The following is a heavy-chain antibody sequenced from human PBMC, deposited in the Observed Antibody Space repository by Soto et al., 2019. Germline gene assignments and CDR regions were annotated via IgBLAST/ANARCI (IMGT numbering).Heavy chain of an antibody. CDR3: ARGERRVSMTGTRFWFDP. D-gene: IGHD3-9*01. CDR2: IDQSGTT. Sequence: SETLSLTCVVSGASISSYHWWTWVRQPPGKTLEWIGEIDQSGTTNYNPSLKSRVTVSGDKSKNQFSLSLTSVTAADTAVYYCARGERRVSMTGTRFWFDPWGQGTLVTVSS. V-gene: IGHV4-4*02. J-gene: IGHJ5*02. CDR1: GASISSYHW.